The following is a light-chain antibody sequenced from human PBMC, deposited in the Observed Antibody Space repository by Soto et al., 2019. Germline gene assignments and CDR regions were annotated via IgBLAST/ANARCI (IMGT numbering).Light chain of an antibody. Sequence: EIVLTQSPGTLSLSPGERATLSCRASQSVTSPYLAWYQQKPGQAPRLLIYGVSSRATGIPDRFSGSGSGTDFTLSINRLEPEDFAVYYCQQYGNAPRTFGQGTKVELK. V-gene: IGKV3-20*01. CDR1: QSVTSPY. CDR3: QQYGNAPRT. J-gene: IGKJ1*01. CDR2: GVS.